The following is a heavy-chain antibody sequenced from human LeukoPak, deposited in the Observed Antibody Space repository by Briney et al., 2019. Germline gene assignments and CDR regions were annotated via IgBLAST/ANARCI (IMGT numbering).Heavy chain of an antibody. CDR2: IYYSGST. J-gene: IGHJ1*01. D-gene: IGHD4-17*01. CDR1: GYSISSGYY. Sequence: PSETLSLTCTVSGYSISSGYYWGWIRQPPGRGLEWIASIYYSGSTYYNPSLKSRVTISVDTSKNQFSLKLSSVTAADTAVYYCARRSDYGDYAEYFQHWGQGTLVTVSS. CDR3: ARRSDYGDYAEYFQH. V-gene: IGHV4-38-2*02.